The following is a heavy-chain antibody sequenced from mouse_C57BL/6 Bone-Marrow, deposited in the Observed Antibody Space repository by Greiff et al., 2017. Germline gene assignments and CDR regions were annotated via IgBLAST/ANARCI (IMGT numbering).Heavy chain of an antibody. CDR3: ARKNDGYYGYFDV. Sequence: VQLQESGPELVKPGASVKISCKASGYAFSSSWMNWVKQRPGKGLEWIGRIYPGDGDTNYNGKFKGKATLTADKSSSTAYMQLSSLTSEDSAVYFCARKNDGYYGYFDVWGTGTTVTVSS. V-gene: IGHV1-82*01. J-gene: IGHJ1*03. CDR2: IYPGDGDT. CDR1: GYAFSSSW. D-gene: IGHD2-3*01.